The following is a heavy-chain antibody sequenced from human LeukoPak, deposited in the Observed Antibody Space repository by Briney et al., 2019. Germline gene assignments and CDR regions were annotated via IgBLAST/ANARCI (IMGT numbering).Heavy chain of an antibody. CDR2: IYSGGST. Sequence: GGSLRLSCAASGFTVSSNYMSWVRQAPGKGLEWVSVIYSGGSTYYADSVKGRFTISRDNSKNTLYLQMNSLRAEDTAVYYCARGSSSPYYYYYMDVWGKGTTVTVSS. CDR1: GFTVSSNY. V-gene: IGHV3-53*01. D-gene: IGHD6-13*01. J-gene: IGHJ6*03. CDR3: ARGSSSPYYYYYMDV.